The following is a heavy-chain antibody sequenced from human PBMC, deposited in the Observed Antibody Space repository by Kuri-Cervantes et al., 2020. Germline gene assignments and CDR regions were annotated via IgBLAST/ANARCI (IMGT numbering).Heavy chain of an antibody. CDR3: ARVGVVVAATRGDFDY. V-gene: IGHV3-7*01. CDR2: IKQDGSEK. J-gene: IGHJ4*02. Sequence: LKISCAASGFTFSSYWMSWVRQAPGKGLEWVANIKQDGSEKYYVDSVKGRFTISRDNAKNSLYLQMNSLRAEDTAVYYCARVGVVVAATRGDFDYWGQGTLVTVSS. D-gene: IGHD2-15*01. CDR1: GFTFSSYW.